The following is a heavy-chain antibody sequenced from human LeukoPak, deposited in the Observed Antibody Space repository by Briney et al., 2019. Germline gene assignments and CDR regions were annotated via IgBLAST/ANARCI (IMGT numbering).Heavy chain of an antibody. CDR1: GFTFSSYS. J-gene: IGHJ6*04. V-gene: IGHV3-48*04. CDR3: AELGITMIGGV. D-gene: IGHD3-10*02. Sequence: GGSLRLSCAASGFTFSSYSMNWVRQAPGKGLEWVSYISTSSSTIYYADSVKGRFTISRDNAKNSLYLQMNSLKAEDTAVYYCAELGITMIGGVWGKGTTVTISS. CDR2: ISTSSSTI.